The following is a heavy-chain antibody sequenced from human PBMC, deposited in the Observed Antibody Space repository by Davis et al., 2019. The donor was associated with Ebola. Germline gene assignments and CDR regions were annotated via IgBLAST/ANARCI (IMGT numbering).Heavy chain of an antibody. D-gene: IGHD5-24*01. CDR1: GGSISSYY. Sequence: PSETLSLTCTVSGGSISSYYWSWIRQPAGKGLEWIGRIYTSGSTNYNPSLKSRVTMSVDTSKNQFSLKLSSVTAADTAVYYCARDQVQLNYYYYYGMDVWGQGTTVTVSS. V-gene: IGHV4-4*07. CDR3: ARDQVQLNYYYYYGMDV. CDR2: IYTSGST. J-gene: IGHJ6*02.